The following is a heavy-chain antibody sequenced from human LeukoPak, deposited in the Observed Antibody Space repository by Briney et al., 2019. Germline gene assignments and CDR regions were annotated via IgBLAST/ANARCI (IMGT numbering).Heavy chain of an antibody. CDR2: ISGSGGST. CDR1: GFTFSSYA. Sequence: PGGSLRLSCAASGFTFSSYAMSWVRQAPGKGLEWVSAISGSGGSTYYADSVKGRFTISRDNSKNTLYLQMNSLRAEDTAVYYCATDSLSTVVVVGAYYYGLDVWGQGTTVAVSS. CDR3: ATDSLSTVVVVGAYYYGLDV. V-gene: IGHV3-23*01. D-gene: IGHD2-15*01. J-gene: IGHJ6*02.